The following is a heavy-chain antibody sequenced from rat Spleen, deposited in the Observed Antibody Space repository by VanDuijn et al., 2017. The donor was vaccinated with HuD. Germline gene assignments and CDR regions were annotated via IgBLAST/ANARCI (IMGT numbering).Heavy chain of an antibody. CDR2: ISTGGGST. V-gene: IGHV5-27*01. J-gene: IGHJ2*01. D-gene: IGHD4-3*01. CDR1: GFTFSNYY. Sequence: EVQLVESGGGLVQPGRSLKLSCAASGFTFSNYYMAWVRQAPTKGLEWVAYISTGGGSTYYRDSVKGRFTISRDNAKSTLYLQMDSLRSEDTATYYCTTVFGVRGDYFDYWGQGVMVTVSS. CDR3: TTVFGVRGDYFDY.